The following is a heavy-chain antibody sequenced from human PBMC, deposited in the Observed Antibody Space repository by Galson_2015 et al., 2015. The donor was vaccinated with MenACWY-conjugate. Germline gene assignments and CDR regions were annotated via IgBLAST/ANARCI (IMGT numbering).Heavy chain of an antibody. CDR2: IYDSGST. CDR3: ARQGPSGRAFDI. Sequence: ETLSLTCNVSAGSLSSSTYCWGWIRQSPGKELEWIGTIYDSGSTYYNPSLKSRVTISVDTSRNQFSLKLSSVTAADTAVYYCARQGPSGRAFDIWGQGTMVTVSS. J-gene: IGHJ3*02. V-gene: IGHV4-39*01. CDR1: AGSLSSSTYC. D-gene: IGHD3-10*01.